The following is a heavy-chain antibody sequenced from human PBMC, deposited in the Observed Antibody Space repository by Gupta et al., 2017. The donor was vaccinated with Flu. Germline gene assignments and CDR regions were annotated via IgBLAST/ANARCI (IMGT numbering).Heavy chain of an antibody. D-gene: IGHD3-22*01. CDR1: GGSISNSHYS. Sequence: QVQLQESGPGLVKPSQTLSTTCTVSGGSISNSHYSWSWIRKPAGKGLEWIERIYSSGSTNYNPSLKSRVTISLDTSTNQFSLKLTSVTAADTAVYYCARVAQIGWFDPWGQGTLVTVSS. J-gene: IGHJ5*02. CDR2: IYSSGST. V-gene: IGHV4-61*02. CDR3: ARVAQIGWFDP.